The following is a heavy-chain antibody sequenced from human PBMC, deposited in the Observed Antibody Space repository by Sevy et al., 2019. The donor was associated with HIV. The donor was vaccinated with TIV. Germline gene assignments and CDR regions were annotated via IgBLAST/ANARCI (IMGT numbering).Heavy chain of an antibody. CDR3: ARNRGTYDTGFDP. CDR2: ISSSGSSI. J-gene: IGHJ5*02. Sequence: GGSLRLSCAGSGFTFSSYDMNWVRQAPGKGLEWISKISSSGSSIYYADSVKGRFTIARDNAKNSLNLQMNSLGAQDTALYYCARNRGTYDTGFDPWGQGTMVTVSS. V-gene: IGHV3-48*03. CDR1: GFTFSSYD. D-gene: IGHD3-22*01.